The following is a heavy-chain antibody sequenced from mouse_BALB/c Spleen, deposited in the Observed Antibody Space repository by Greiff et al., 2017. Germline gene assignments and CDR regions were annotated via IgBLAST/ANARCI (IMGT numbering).Heavy chain of an antibody. Sequence: EVQGVESGGGLVKPGGSLKLSCAASGFTFSSYYMAWVRQTPEKRLEWVAAINSNGGSTYYPDTVKGRFTISRDNAKNTLYLQMSRLKSEDTALYYCAKHGWDGYYAMDYWGQGTSVTVSS. CDR1: GFTFSSYY. CDR2: INSNGGST. CDR3: AKHGWDGYYAMDY. J-gene: IGHJ4*01. V-gene: IGHV5-6-2*01. D-gene: IGHD4-1*01.